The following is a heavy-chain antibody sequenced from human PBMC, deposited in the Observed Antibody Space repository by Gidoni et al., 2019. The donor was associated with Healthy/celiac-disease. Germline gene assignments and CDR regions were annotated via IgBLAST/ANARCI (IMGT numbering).Heavy chain of an antibody. Sequence: EVQLLESGGGLVQPGGSLRLSCAASGFTFSSYAMSWVRQAPGKGLEWVSAIIGSGGSTYYADSVEGRFTISRDNSKNTLYLQMNSLRAEDTAVYYCAKFVRPVATPWDYFDYWGQGTLVTVSS. CDR3: AKFVRPVATPWDYFDY. D-gene: IGHD5-12*01. CDR1: GFTFSSYA. V-gene: IGHV3-23*01. J-gene: IGHJ4*02. CDR2: IIGSGGST.